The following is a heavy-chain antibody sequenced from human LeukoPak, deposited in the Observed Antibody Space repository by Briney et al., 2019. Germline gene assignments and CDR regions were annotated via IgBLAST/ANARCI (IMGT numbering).Heavy chain of an antibody. CDR3: AKDRGSGSTELDY. J-gene: IGHJ4*02. D-gene: IGHD3-10*01. V-gene: IGHV3-30*18. CDR2: ISYDGSNK. Sequence: GRSLRLSCAASGFTFSSYGMHWVRQAPGKGLEWVAVISYDGSNKYYADSVKGRFTISRDNSKSTLYLQMNSLRAEDTAVYYCAKDRGSGSTELDYWGQGTLVTVSS. CDR1: GFTFSSYG.